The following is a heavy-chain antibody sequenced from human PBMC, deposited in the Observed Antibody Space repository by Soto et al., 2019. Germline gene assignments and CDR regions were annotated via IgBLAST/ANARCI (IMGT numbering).Heavy chain of an antibody. CDR1: GGSISSGGYS. CDR2: IYHSGST. D-gene: IGHD1-26*01. Sequence: PSETLSLTCAVSGGSISSGGYSWSWIRQPPGKGLEWIGYIYHSGSTYYNPSLKSRVTISVDRSKNQFSLKLSSVTAADTAVYYCARVTSRHRLLPYQNWFDPWGQGTLVTVSS. V-gene: IGHV4-30-2*01. J-gene: IGHJ5*02. CDR3: ARVTSRHRLLPYQNWFDP.